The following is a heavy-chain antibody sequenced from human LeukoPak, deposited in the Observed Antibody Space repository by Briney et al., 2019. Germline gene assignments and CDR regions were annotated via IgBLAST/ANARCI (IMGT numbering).Heavy chain of an antibody. CDR3: ARLHSSSWVFDY. D-gene: IGHD6-13*01. CDR2: IIPILGIA. Sequence: SVKVSCKASGGTFSSYAISWVRQAPGQGLEWMGRIIPILGIANYAQKFQGRVTITADKSTSTAYMELSSLRSEDTAVYYCARLHSSSWVFDYWGQGTLVTVSS. J-gene: IGHJ4*02. V-gene: IGHV1-69*04. CDR1: GGTFSSYA.